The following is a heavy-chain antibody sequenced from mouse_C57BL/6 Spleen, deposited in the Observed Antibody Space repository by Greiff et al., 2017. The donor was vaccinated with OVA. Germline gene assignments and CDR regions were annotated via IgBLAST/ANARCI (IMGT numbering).Heavy chain of an antibody. Sequence: EVQLQESGPELVKPGASVKMSCKASGYTFTDYNMHWVKQSHGKSLEWIGYINPNNGGTSYNQKFKGKATLTVNKSSSTAYMELRSLTSEDSAVYYCARLLRYPFDYWGQGTTLTVSS. CDR1: GYTFTDYN. CDR2: INPNNGGT. V-gene: IGHV1-22*01. J-gene: IGHJ2*01. CDR3: ARLLRYPFDY. D-gene: IGHD1-1*01.